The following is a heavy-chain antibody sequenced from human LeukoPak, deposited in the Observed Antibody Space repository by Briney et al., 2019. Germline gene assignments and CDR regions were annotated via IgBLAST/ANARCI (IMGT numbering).Heavy chain of an antibody. CDR2: MNADGSIT. CDR1: GFTFNTYW. J-gene: IGHJ4*02. Sequence: SGGSPRLSCAASGFTFNTYWMIWVRQVPGKGLVYVSHMNADGSITNYADSVKGRFTISRDNAKNTLYLQMDSLRAEDTALYYCGRDNYGSVDYWGQGTLVTVSS. D-gene: IGHD3-10*01. V-gene: IGHV3-74*01. CDR3: GRDNYGSVDY.